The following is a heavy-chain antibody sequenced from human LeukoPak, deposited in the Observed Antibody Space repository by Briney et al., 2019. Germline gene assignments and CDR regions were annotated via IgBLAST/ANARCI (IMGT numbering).Heavy chain of an antibody. Sequence: GGSLRLSCAASGFTSSPAWMHWVRQAPGKGLEWVSRINNDGSYINYADSVKGRFTISRDNAKNTLSLQMNSLRAEDTAVYFCARDGSAHNFDYWGQGVLVTVSS. D-gene: IGHD1-14*01. J-gene: IGHJ4*02. CDR3: ARDGSAHNFDY. CDR2: INNDGSYI. CDR1: GFTSSPAW. V-gene: IGHV3-74*01.